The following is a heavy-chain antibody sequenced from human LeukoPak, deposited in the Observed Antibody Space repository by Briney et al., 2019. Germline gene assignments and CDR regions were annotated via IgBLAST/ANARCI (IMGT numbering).Heavy chain of an antibody. J-gene: IGHJ4*02. Sequence: PSETLSLTCTVSGGSISSYYWSWIRQPPGKGLEWIGYIYYSGSTNYNPSLKCRVTISVDTSKNQFSLKLSSVTAADTAVYYCARAQVPSGEYFDYWGQGTLVTVSS. V-gene: IGHV4-59*01. D-gene: IGHD2-21*01. CDR3: ARAQVPSGEYFDY. CDR1: GGSISSYY. CDR2: IYYSGST.